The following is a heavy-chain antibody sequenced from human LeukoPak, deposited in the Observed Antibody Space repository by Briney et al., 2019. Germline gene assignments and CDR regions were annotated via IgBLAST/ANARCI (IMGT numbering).Heavy chain of an antibody. D-gene: IGHD6-13*01. V-gene: IGHV3-30*18. J-gene: IGHJ5*02. Sequence: GRSLRLSCAASGFTFSSYGMHWVRQDPGKGLEWVAVISYDGSNKYYADSVKGRFTISRDNSKNTLYLQMNSLRAEDTAVYYCAKPKIQGYSSKYNWFDPWGQGTLVTVSS. CDR3: AKPKIQGYSSKYNWFDP. CDR1: GFTFSSYG. CDR2: ISYDGSNK.